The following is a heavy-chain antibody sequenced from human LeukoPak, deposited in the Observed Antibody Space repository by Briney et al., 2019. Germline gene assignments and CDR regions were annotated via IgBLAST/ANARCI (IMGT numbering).Heavy chain of an antibody. CDR1: GGSISSSSYY. V-gene: IGHV4-39*07. D-gene: IGHD3-3*01. Sequence: SETLSLTCTVSGGSISSSSYYWGWIRQPPGKGLEWIGSIYYSGSTYYNPSLKSRVTISVDTSKNQFSLKLSSVTVADTAVYYCASYYDFWSGYFLSPGRQYMDVWGKGTTVTVSS. J-gene: IGHJ6*03. CDR2: IYYSGST. CDR3: ASYYDFWSGYFLSPGRQYMDV.